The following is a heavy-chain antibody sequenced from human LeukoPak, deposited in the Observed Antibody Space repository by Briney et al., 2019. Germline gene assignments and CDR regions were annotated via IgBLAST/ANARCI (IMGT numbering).Heavy chain of an antibody. CDR2: ISISSNYI. V-gene: IGHV3-21*01. Sequence: GGSLRLSCAASGFTFSTYSMNWVRQAPGKGLEWVSSISISSNYIYYADSVKGRFTISRDNAKNSLYLQMNSLRAEDTAVYYCARAGGSGAGYCMDVWGKGTTVTVSS. CDR1: GFTFSTYS. D-gene: IGHD1-26*01. CDR3: ARAGGSGAGYCMDV. J-gene: IGHJ6*03.